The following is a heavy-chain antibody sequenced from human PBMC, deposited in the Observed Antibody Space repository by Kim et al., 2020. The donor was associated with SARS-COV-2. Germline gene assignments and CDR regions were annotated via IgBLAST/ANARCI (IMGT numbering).Heavy chain of an antibody. J-gene: IGHJ4*02. Sequence: ASVNVSCKASGYTFTGYYMHWVRQAPGQGLEWMGWINPNSGGTNYAQKFQGRVTMTRDTSISTAYMELSRLRSDDTAVYYCARGSGSYYDSSGYRGDYWGQGTLVTVSS. CDR3: ARGSGSYYDSSGYRGDY. CDR1: GYTFTGYY. D-gene: IGHD3-22*01. V-gene: IGHV1-2*02. CDR2: INPNSGGT.